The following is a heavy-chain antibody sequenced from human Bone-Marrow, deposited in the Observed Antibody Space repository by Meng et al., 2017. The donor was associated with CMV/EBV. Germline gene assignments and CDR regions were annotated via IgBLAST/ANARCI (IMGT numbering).Heavy chain of an antibody. CDR1: GGSISSYY. CDR2: IYYSGST. J-gene: IGHJ5*02. Sequence: GSLRLSCTVSGGSISSYYWSWIRQPPGKGLEWIGYIYYSGSTNYNPSLKSRVTISVDTSKNQFSLKLSSVTAADTAVYYCSRGSDGSSSSAWFDPWGQGTLVTVSS. CDR3: SRGSDGSSSSAWFDP. D-gene: IGHD6-6*01. V-gene: IGHV4-59*01.